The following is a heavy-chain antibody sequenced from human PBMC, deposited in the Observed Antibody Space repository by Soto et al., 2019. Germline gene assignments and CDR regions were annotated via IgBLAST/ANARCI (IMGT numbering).Heavy chain of an antibody. D-gene: IGHD2-2*01. J-gene: IGHJ5*02. CDR3: AHTLFGIYSSSANWFDP. Sequence: QITLKESGPTLVKPTQTLTLTCTFSGFSLSTSGVGVGWIRQPPGKALEWLALIYWDNDKRYSTSLKSRLTITKATSKNQVVLTMTNMDPVDTATYYCAHTLFGIYSSSANWFDPWGQGTLVTVSS. V-gene: IGHV2-5*02. CDR2: IYWDNDK. CDR1: GFSLSTSGVG.